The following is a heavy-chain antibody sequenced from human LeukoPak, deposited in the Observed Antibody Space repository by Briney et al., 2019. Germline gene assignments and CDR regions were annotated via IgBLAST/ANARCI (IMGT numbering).Heavy chain of an antibody. Sequence: ASVKVSCKASGGTFSSYAISWVRQAPGQGLEWMGGIIPIFGTANYAQKFQGRVTITADESTSTAYMELSSLRSEDTAVYYCARERPNFGRSYYFDYWGQGTLVTVSS. CDR2: IIPIFGTA. V-gene: IGHV1-69*13. J-gene: IGHJ4*02. CDR3: ARERPNFGRSYYFDY. CDR1: GGTFSSYA. D-gene: IGHD3-16*01.